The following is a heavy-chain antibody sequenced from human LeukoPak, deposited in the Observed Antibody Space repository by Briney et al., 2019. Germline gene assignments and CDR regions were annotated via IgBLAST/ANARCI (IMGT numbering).Heavy chain of an antibody. CDR2: FSYDGSNK. CDR3: ARDLSQERATARGPQY. D-gene: IGHD2/OR15-2a*01. Sequence: GGSLRLSCAASGFTFSRCAMHWVRQAPGKGLEWVAIFSYDGSNKFYSDSVRGRFTISRDNSKNTMFLQMNSLRAEDTAVYYCARDLSQERATARGPQYWGQGTLVTVSS. V-gene: IGHV3-30-3*01. CDR1: GFTFSRCA. J-gene: IGHJ4*02.